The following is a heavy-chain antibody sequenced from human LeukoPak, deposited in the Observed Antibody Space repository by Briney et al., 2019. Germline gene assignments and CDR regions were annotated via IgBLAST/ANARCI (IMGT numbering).Heavy chain of an antibody. CDR3: ARLFSRGWEYHFGLDV. D-gene: IGHD6-19*01. CDR2: IYYSGST. J-gene: IGHJ6*02. CDR1: GGSISTDASY. Sequence: SETLSLTCTVSGGSISTDASYWAWIRQPPGRGLEWIGSIYYSGSTYYSSSLKSRVTLSVDTSKNQFSLKMSSVTAADTAVFYCARLFSRGWEYHFGLDVWGQGTTVTVS. V-gene: IGHV4-39*01.